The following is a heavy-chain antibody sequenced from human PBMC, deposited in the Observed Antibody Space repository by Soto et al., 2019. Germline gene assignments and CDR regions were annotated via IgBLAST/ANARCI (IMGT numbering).Heavy chain of an antibody. V-gene: IGHV3-23*01. CDR2: IGVRSSST. CDR3: AKVTRGDGTFWKD. J-gene: IGHJ4*02. CDR1: GFSFSDYA. Sequence: LRLSCAASGFSFSDYAMSWVRQAPGKGLEWVSGIGVRSSSTNYADPVRGRFTISRDDSKNTLYLQMNSLRAEDTATYFCAKVTRGDGTFWKDWGQGPLVTVSS. D-gene: IGHD3-3*01.